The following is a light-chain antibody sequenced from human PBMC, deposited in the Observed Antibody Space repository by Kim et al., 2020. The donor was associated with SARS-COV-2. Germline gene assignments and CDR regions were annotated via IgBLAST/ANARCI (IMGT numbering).Light chain of an antibody. J-gene: IGKJ1*01. Sequence: PGESATPACRTSQSLSSTLAWYQQKPGQAPRLLIYGASTRATGIPVRFSGSGSGTEFTLTISSLQSEDFAVYYCQQYHIWPPITFGQGTKVDIK. V-gene: IGKV3-15*01. CDR2: GAS. CDR3: QQYHIWPPIT. CDR1: QSLSST.